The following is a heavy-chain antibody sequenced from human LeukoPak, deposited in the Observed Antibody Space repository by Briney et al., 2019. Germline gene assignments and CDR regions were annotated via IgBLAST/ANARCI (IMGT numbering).Heavy chain of an antibody. J-gene: IGHJ3*02. CDR1: GFTFSSYG. Sequence: PGGSLRLSCAASGFTFSSYGMHWVRQAPGKGLEWVAVISYDGSNKYYADSVKGRFTISRDNSKNTLYLQMNSLRAEDTAVYYCAKGGDDSDGLILTDAFDIWGQGTMVTVSS. V-gene: IGHV3-30*18. CDR3: AKGGDDSDGLILTDAFDI. CDR2: ISYDGSNK. D-gene: IGHD5-18*01.